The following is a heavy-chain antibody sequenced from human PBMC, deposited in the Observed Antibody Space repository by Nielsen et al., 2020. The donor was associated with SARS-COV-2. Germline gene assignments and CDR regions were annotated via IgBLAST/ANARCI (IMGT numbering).Heavy chain of an antibody. D-gene: IGHD6-13*01. J-gene: IGHJ6*02. Sequence: GASLKISWASSGFTFISYTMSGGRQDPGKGLEGVSVIYSGGSSTYYADSVKGRFTISRDKSKNALYLQMNSLRAEDTAVYYCAREAIAAAGYYYYGMDVWGQGTTVTVSS. V-gene: IGHV3-23*03. CDR3: AREAIAAAGYYYYGMDV. CDR1: GFTFISYT. CDR2: IYSGGSST.